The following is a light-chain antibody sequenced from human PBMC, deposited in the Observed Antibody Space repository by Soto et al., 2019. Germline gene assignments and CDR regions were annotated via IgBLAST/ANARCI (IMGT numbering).Light chain of an antibody. V-gene: IGKV1-9*01. CDR1: QGISNF. CDR2: AAS. CDR3: QQFHSYPRT. Sequence: DIQLTQSPSFLSASVGDRVTITCRASQGISNFLPWYQQKPGKAPKLLIFAASSLQSGVPSRFSGSGSGTEFTLTITSLQPEDFATYCCQQFHSYPRTFGQGTKVEIK. J-gene: IGKJ1*01.